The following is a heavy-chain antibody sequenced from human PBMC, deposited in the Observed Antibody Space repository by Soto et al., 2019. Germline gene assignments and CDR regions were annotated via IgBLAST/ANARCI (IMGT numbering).Heavy chain of an antibody. Sequence: GGSLRLSCAASGFTFSSYSVNWVRQAPGKGLEWVSSISSSSSYIYYADSVKGRFTISRDNAKNSLSLQMNSLRAEDTAVYYCARTDAVAGLNFDYWGQGTLVTVSS. J-gene: IGHJ4*02. CDR2: ISSSSSYI. D-gene: IGHD6-19*01. CDR1: GFTFSSYS. V-gene: IGHV3-21*01. CDR3: ARTDAVAGLNFDY.